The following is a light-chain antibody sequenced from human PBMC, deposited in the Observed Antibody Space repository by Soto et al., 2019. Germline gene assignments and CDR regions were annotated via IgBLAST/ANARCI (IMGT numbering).Light chain of an antibody. V-gene: IGLV2-23*01. CDR3: CSYAGSSPYV. J-gene: IGLJ1*01. CDR1: SIDVGNYNL. Sequence: QSALTQPASVSGSPGQSITGSCTGTSIDVGNYNLVSWYQLRPGRAPKLMIYAGAKRPSGVSNRFSGSKSGNTASLTISGLQADDEADYYCCSYAGSSPYVFATGTKVTVL. CDR2: AGA.